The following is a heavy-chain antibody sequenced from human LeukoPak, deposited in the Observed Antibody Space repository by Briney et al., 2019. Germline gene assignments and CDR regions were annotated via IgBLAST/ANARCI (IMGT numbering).Heavy chain of an antibody. CDR3: ARDRLWFGELSKPNDY. CDR2: ISAYNGNT. D-gene: IGHD3-10*01. J-gene: IGHJ4*02. CDR1: GYTFTGYG. V-gene: IGHV1-18*01. Sequence: ASVKVSCKASGYTFTGYGISWVRQAPGQGLEWMGWISAYNGNTNYAQKLQGRVTMTTDTSTSTAYMELRSLRSDDTAVYYCARDRLWFGELSKPNDYWGQGTLVTVSS.